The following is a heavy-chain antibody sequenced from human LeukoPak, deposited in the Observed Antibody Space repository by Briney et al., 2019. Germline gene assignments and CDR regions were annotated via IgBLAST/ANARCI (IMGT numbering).Heavy chain of an antibody. CDR1: GGTFSSYA. Sequence: SVTVSFKASGGTFSSYAISWVRQAPGQGLEWMGMIIPIFGTANYAQKFQGRVTITTDESTSTAYMELSSLRSEDRAVYYCARDLPSSWRFDYWGQGTLVTVSS. CDR3: ARDLPSSWRFDY. J-gene: IGHJ4*02. CDR2: IIPIFGTA. D-gene: IGHD6-13*01. V-gene: IGHV1-69*05.